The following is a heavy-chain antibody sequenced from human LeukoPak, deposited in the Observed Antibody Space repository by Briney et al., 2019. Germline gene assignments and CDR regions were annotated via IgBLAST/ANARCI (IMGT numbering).Heavy chain of an antibody. V-gene: IGHV1-46*01. CDR3: ARGGLAAAGTA. CDR2: INPSGGST. D-gene: IGHD6-13*01. Sequence: ASVKVSCKASGYTFTDHYMHWVRQAPGQGLEWMGIINPSGGSTSYAQKFQGRVTMTRDTSTSTVYMELSSLRSEDTAVYYCARGGLAAAGTAWGQGTLVTVSS. CDR1: GYTFTDHY. J-gene: IGHJ5*02.